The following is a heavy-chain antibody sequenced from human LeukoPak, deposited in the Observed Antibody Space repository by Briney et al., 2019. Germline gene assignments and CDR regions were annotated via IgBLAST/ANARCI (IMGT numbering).Heavy chain of an antibody. CDR3: ARGSYYYDSSGYSETGEID. D-gene: IGHD3-22*01. Sequence: SETLSLTCTVSGGSISSYDWSWIRQPPGKGLEWVGYIYYSGNTNYNPSRKSRVTISVDTSKNQFSLKLSSVTAADTAVYYCARGSYYYDSSGYSETGEIDWGQGTLVTVSS. J-gene: IGHJ4*02. CDR1: GGSISSYD. V-gene: IGHV4-59*01. CDR2: IYYSGNT.